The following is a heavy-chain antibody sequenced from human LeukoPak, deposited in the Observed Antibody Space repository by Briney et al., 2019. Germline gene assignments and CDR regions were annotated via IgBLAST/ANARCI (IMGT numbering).Heavy chain of an antibody. CDR2: INHSGST. CDR1: GGSFSGYY. V-gene: IGHV4-34*01. Sequence: SETLSLTCAVYGGSFSGYYWSWIRQPPEKGLEWIGEINHSGSTNYNPSLKSRVTISVDTSKNQFSLKLSSVTAADTAVYYCARRKAAAGINWFDPWGQGTLVTVSS. CDR3: ARRKAAAGINWFDP. D-gene: IGHD6-13*01. J-gene: IGHJ5*02.